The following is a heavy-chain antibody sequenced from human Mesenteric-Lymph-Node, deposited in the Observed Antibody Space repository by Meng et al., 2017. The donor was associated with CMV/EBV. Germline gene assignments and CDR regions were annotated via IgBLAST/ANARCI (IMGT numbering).Heavy chain of an antibody. J-gene: IGHJ4*02. Sequence: GTFSSYAIRWVGQAPGQGLEWMGRIIPILGIANYAQKFQGRVTITADKSTSTAYMELSSLRSEDTAVYYCARGGCSGGSCYSGELDYWGQGTLVTVSS. CDR2: IIPILGIA. V-gene: IGHV1-69*04. D-gene: IGHD2-15*01. CDR1: GTFSSYA. CDR3: ARGGCSGGSCYSGELDY.